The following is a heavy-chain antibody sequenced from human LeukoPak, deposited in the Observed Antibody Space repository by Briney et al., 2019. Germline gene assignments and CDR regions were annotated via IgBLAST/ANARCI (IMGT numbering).Heavy chain of an antibody. Sequence: GGSQRLYCEASGFTFSVYWMIWVRHAPGEGGLGLVNIKQYGDEKYSVHSVKGRFTLYKENDKNSVNGQMNSQRGEDTHMYFCVPHFESWKGYFANWGRGPVHTV. CDR3: VPHFESWKGYFAN. CDR1: GFTFSVYW. CDR2: IKQYGDEK. D-gene: IGHD3-3*01. V-gene: IGHV3-7*05. J-gene: IGHJ4*02.